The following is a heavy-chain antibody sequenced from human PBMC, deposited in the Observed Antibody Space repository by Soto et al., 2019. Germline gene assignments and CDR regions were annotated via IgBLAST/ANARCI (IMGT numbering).Heavy chain of an antibody. CDR2: IYYSGST. V-gene: IGHV4-59*08. CDR3: ARHNYGSGSTYFDY. D-gene: IGHD3-10*01. J-gene: IGHJ4*02. Sequence: PSDTLSLTCTVSGGSISSYYWSWVRQPPGKGLEWIGYIYYSGSTNYNPSLKSRVTISVDTSKNQFSLKLNPMTAADTAVYYCARHNYGSGSTYFDYWGQGTLVTVSS. CDR1: GGSISSYY.